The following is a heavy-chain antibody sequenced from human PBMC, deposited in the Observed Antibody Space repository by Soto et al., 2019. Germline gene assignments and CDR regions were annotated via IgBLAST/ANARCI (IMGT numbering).Heavy chain of an antibody. V-gene: IGHV3-74*01. J-gene: IGHJ6*01. D-gene: IGHD6-13*01. CDR1: GFTFSSYW. CDR2: INSDACST. CDR3: AIEAVQLSPYGVDV. Sequence: EVQLVESGGGLVQPGGSLRLSCAASGFTFSSYWMHWVRQAPGKGLVWVSRINSDACSTSYADSVKGRFTITRDNAKNALNMHMKSRRGEDTAVYFWAIEAVQLSPYGVDVWGQGTTVTVSP.